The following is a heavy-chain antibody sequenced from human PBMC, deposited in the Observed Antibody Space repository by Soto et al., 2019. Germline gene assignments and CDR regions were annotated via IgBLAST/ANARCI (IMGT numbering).Heavy chain of an antibody. CDR3: SRRAPEGFDP. Sequence: SETLSLTCTVSGGSFGSSAYYWGWLRRAPGKGLEWIGSINSSGSTFSNPSLKSRVTLSVDTSKNQFSPKLTSVTAADTALYYCSRRAPEGFDPWGQGTLVTVSS. CDR2: INSSGST. CDR1: GGSFGSSAYY. V-gene: IGHV4-39*01. J-gene: IGHJ5*02.